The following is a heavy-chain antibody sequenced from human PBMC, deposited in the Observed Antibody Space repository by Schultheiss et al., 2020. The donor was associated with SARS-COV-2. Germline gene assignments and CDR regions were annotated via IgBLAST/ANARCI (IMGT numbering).Heavy chain of an antibody. V-gene: IGHV3-23*01. Sequence: GGSLRLSCAASGFTFSSYAMSWVRQAPVKGLEWVSGISGSGGSTYYADSVKGRFTISRDNSKNTLYLQMNSLRAEDTAVYYCAKGYCSGGSCLLPDYWGQGTLVTVSS. J-gene: IGHJ4*02. CDR2: ISGSGGST. D-gene: IGHD2-15*01. CDR1: GFTFSSYA. CDR3: AKGYCSGGSCLLPDY.